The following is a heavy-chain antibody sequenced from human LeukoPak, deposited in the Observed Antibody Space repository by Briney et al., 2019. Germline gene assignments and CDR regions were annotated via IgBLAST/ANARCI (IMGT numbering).Heavy chain of an antibody. Sequence: PGRSLRLSCTASGFTFGDYAMSWVRQAPGKGLEWVGFIRSKVYGGTTEYAASVKGRFTISRDDSKSIAYLQMNRLKTEDTAVYYCTRTTVVTIFDYWGQGTLVTVSS. CDR3: TRTTVVTIFDY. J-gene: IGHJ4*02. V-gene: IGHV3-49*04. CDR1: GFTFGDYA. D-gene: IGHD4-23*01. CDR2: IRSKVYGGTT.